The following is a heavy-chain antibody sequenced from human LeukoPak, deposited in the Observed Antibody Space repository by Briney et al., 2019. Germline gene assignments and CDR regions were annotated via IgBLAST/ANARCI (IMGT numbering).Heavy chain of an antibody. J-gene: IGHJ4*02. CDR2: ITWNSDDL. V-gene: IGHV3-9*01. CDR1: GFTFDDYA. Sequence: PGGSLRLSCAASGFTFDDYAMHWVRQAPGKGLEWVSGITWNSDDLHYADSVKGRFTISRDNSKNTLYLQMNSLRAEDTAVYYCARDFYDSSGYYGIDYWGQGTLVTVSS. D-gene: IGHD3-22*01. CDR3: ARDFYDSSGYYGIDY.